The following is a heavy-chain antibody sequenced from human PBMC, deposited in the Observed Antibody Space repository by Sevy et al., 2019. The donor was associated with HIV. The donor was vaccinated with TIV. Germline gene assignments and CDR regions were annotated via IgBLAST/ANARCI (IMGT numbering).Heavy chain of an antibody. J-gene: IGHJ6*02. V-gene: IGHV3-23*01. CDR1: GFTFSNYA. CDR3: AKMDVVVPVADYGLDV. D-gene: IGHD2-2*01. Sequence: RGYLRLSCAASGFTFSNYAMSWVRQAPGKGLEWVSSISRSGSSTDYADSVKGRFTISRDNSMNTLYLQMNSLRAEDTAVYYCAKMDVVVPVADYGLDVWGQGTTVTVSS. CDR2: ISRSGSST.